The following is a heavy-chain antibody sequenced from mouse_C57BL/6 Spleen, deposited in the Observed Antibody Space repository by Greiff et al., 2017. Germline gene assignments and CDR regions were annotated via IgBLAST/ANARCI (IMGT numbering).Heavy chain of an antibody. CDR1: GYNFTSYW. V-gene: IGHV1-69*01. CDR2: IDPSDSYT. CDR3: ARVGRGNYPAWFAY. J-gene: IGHJ3*01. D-gene: IGHD2-1*01. Sequence: QVQLQQPGAELVMPGASVKLSCKASGYNFTSYWVHWVKPRPGQGLEWIGEIDPSDSYTNYNQKFKGKSTLTVDKSSSTAYMQLSSLTSEDSAVYYCARVGRGNYPAWFAYWGQGTLVTVSA.